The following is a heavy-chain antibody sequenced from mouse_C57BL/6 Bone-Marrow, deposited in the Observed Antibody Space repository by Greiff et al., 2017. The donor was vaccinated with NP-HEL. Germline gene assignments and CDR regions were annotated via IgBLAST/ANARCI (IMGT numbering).Heavy chain of an antibody. J-gene: IGHJ3*01. D-gene: IGHD2-5*01. CDR2: ISDGGSYT. Sequence: DVQLVESGGGLVKPGGSLKLSCAASGFTFSSYAMSWVRQTPEKRLEWVATISDGGSYTYYPDNVKGRFTISRDNAKNNLYLQMSHLKSEDTAMYYCARGGGYSNTPAYWGQGTLVTVSA. CDR3: ARGGGYSNTPAY. V-gene: IGHV5-4*01. CDR1: GFTFSSYA.